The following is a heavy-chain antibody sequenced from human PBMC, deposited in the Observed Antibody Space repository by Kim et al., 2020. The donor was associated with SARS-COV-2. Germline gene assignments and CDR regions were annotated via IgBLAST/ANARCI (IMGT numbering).Heavy chain of an antibody. CDR3: ARSRGADLYFDN. J-gene: IGHJ4*02. V-gene: IGHV3-7*03. Sequence: GGSLRLSCTASEFSFSTYWMSWVRQAPGKGLEWVANIKQDGSEKYYVDSVKGRFTISRDNAKNSLYVQMNSLRAEDTAVYYCARSRGADLYFDNWGQGTLVTVSS. D-gene: IGHD2-2*01. CDR1: EFSFSTYW. CDR2: IKQDGSEK.